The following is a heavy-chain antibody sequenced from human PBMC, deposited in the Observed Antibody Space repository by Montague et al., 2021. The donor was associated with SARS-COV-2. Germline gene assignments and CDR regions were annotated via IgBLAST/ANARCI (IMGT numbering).Heavy chain of an antibody. CDR3: ARGDGLGPYTGYAFDI. J-gene: IGHJ3*02. CDR2: AYYGSRWFD. Sequence: CAISGDSVSDLRGSSNWLRYSSSRDLELLGRAYYGSRWFDHYEVSMKGRISIKADTSKNQFSLQLDSVTPEDTAVYYCARGDGLGPYTGYAFDIWGQGTLVTVSS. D-gene: IGHD3-16*01. V-gene: IGHV6-1*01. CDR1: GDSVSDLRGS.